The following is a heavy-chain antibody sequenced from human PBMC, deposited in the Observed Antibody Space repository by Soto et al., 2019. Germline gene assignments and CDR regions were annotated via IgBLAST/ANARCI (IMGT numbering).Heavy chain of an antibody. J-gene: IGHJ4*02. CDR1: GFAFDTYA. D-gene: IGHD2-2*02. CDR3: AREGYCSTTSCYTYFDS. Sequence: GGSLRLSCAASGFAFDTYAMSWVRQAPGKGLEWVSSISGSGDSTYYVDSVKGRFTISRDNSKSTLYLQMNSLRAEDTAVFYCAREGYCSTTSCYTYFDSWGQGTLVTVSS. V-gene: IGHV3-23*01. CDR2: ISGSGDST.